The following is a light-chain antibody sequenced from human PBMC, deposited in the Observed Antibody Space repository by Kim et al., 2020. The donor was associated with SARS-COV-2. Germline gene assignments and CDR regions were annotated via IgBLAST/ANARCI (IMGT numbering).Light chain of an antibody. V-gene: IGKV1-NL1*01. CDR3: QQSYGIPWT. CDR2: GAT. J-gene: IGKJ1*01. Sequence: ETGTITCQARQSLSNALAWYQNKPGKAPKLLVYGATTVQSEVPSRFSGSGSGTEYTLTISSLQPEDLGTFYCQQSYGIPWTFGQGTKVDIK. CDR1: QSLSNA.